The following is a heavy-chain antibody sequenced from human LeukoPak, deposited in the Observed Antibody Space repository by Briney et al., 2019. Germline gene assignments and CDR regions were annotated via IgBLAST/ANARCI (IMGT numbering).Heavy chain of an antibody. Sequence: GGSLRLSCAASGFTFSSYAMICVGPAPGKGLEWVSAISGSGGSTYYADSVTGRFTISRDNSKNTLYLQMNSLRAEAPDVYYCARGGSYLSDFDIWGQGTMVTVSS. J-gene: IGHJ3*02. D-gene: IGHD1-26*01. CDR3: ARGGSYLSDFDI. CDR1: GFTFSSYA. V-gene: IGHV3-23*01. CDR2: ISGSGGST.